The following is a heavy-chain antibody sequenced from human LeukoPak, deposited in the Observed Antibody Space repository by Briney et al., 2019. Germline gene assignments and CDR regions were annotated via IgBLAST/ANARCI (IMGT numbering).Heavy chain of an antibody. CDR3: ARGSRFYDSSGSLLILDY. CDR1: GGTFSSYA. Sequence: ASVKVSCKASGGTFSSYAISWVRQAPGQGLEWMGGIIPIFGTANYAQKFQGRVTITADESTSTAYMELSSLRSEDTAVYYCARGSRFYDSSGSLLILDYWGQGTLVTVSS. V-gene: IGHV1-69*13. D-gene: IGHD3-22*01. J-gene: IGHJ4*02. CDR2: IIPIFGTA.